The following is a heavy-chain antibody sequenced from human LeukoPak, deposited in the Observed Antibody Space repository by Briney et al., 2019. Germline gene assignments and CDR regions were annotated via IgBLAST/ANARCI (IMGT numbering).Heavy chain of an antibody. CDR1: GFTFSHYY. J-gene: IGHJ4*02. D-gene: IGHD2-2*01. CDR2: ITNDGSST. Sequence: GGSLRLSCAASGFTFSHYYMHWVRQAPGKGRVWVSRITNDGSSTNYADSVKGRFTISRDNAKNTLYLQMDSLRAEDTAVYYCASDIVLVPDAADYWGQGTLVTVSS. CDR3: ASDIVLVPDAADY. V-gene: IGHV3-74*01.